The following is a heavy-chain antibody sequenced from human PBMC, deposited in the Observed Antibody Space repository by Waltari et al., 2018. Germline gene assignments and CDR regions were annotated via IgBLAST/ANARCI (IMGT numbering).Heavy chain of an antibody. V-gene: IGHV4-39*07. CDR3: AREGIVVVPAAIPGWSDP. D-gene: IGHD2-2*02. Sequence: QLQLQESGPGLVKPSETLSLTCTVSGGSISSSSYYWGWIRQPPGKGLEWIGSIYYSGSTSYNPPPTSRGTISVDTSKNQSSLKLSSVTAADTAVYYCAREGIVVVPAAIPGWSDPWGQGTLVTVSS. J-gene: IGHJ5*02. CDR2: IYYSGST. CDR1: GGSISSSSYY.